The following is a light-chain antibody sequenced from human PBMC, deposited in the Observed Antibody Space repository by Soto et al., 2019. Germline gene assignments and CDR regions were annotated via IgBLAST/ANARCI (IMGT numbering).Light chain of an antibody. CDR1: QSTGSDY. CDR2: GAS. V-gene: IGKV3-20*01. Sequence: VLTQSPGTLSLSPGERATLSCRASQSTGSDYLAWYQQKPGQAPRLLIYGASSRATGVPDRFSGGGSGTDFTLTISRLEPEDFAVYYCQQSYRTFGQGTKVEIK. CDR3: QQSYRT. J-gene: IGKJ1*01.